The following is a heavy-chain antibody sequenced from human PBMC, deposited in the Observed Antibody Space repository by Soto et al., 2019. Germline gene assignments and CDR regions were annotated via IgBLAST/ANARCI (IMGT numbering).Heavy chain of an antibody. CDR2: ISGSGGST. J-gene: IGHJ6*02. CDR1: GFTFSSYA. D-gene: IGHD2-2*01. Sequence: QPGGSLRLSCAASGFTFSSYAMSWVRQAPGKGLEWVSAISGSGGSTYYADSVKGRFTISRDNSKNTLYLQMNSLRAEDTAVYYCAKDLRSSTVPVSGMDVWGQGTTVTVSS. V-gene: IGHV3-23*01. CDR3: AKDLRSSTVPVSGMDV.